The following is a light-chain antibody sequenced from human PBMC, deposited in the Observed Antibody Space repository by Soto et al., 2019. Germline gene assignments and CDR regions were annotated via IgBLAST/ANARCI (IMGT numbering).Light chain of an antibody. Sequence: DIQMTQSPSSLSASVGDRVTITCRASQSIRTYVNWHQQKPGKAPNLLIYGASSLQSGVPSRFSGSGSGTDFTLTISSLQPDDFATYYCQQSFNTPRTFGQGTKVEIK. CDR3: QQSFNTPRT. J-gene: IGKJ1*01. CDR2: GAS. V-gene: IGKV1-39*01. CDR1: QSIRTY.